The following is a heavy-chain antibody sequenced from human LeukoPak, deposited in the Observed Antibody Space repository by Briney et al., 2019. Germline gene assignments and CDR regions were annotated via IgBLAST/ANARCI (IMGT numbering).Heavy chain of an antibody. D-gene: IGHD3-10*01. Sequence: ASVKVSCKASGYTFTSYDINWVRQAPGQGLEWMGWMNPNSGNTGYAQKFQGRVTMTRNTSISIAYMELSSLRSEDTAVYYCARKLLWFGEPYGYWGQGTLVTVSS. CDR2: MNPNSGNT. CDR3: ARKLLWFGEPYGY. J-gene: IGHJ4*02. CDR1: GYTFTSYD. V-gene: IGHV1-8*01.